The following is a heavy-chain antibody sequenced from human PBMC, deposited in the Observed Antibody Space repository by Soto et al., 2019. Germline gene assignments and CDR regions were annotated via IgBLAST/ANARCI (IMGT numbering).Heavy chain of an antibody. CDR3: ARAITGTLPTKYHGTDV. V-gene: IGHV6-1*01. D-gene: IGHD1-20*01. Sequence: SETLSLTCAISGDSVSSNSAAWNWIRQSPSRGLEWLGRTYYRSKWYNDYAVSVKSRITINPDTSKNQFSLQLNSVTPEDTAVYYCARAITGTLPTKYHGTDVWGQGTTVTVSS. CDR1: GDSVSSNSAA. J-gene: IGHJ6*02. CDR2: TYYRSKWYN.